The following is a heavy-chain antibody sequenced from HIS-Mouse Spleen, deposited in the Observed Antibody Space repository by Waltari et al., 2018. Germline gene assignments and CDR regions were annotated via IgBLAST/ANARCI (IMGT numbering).Heavy chain of an antibody. CDR1: GYSFTTYC. V-gene: IGHV5-51*01. Sequence: EVHLVQSGAEVKKPGVALKTSCNGSGYSFTTYCIGCVRQMPGKGLEWMGIIYPGDSDTRYSPSFQGQVTISADKSISTAYLQWSSLKASDTAMYYCARSEGLTLDAFDIWGQGTMVTVSS. J-gene: IGHJ3*02. D-gene: IGHD7-27*01. CDR3: ARSEGLTLDAFDI. CDR2: IYPGDSDT.